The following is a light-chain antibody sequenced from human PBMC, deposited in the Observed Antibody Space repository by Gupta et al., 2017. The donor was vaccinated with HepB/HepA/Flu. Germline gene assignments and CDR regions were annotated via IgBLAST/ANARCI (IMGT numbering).Light chain of an antibody. V-gene: IGKV3-20*01. Sequence: EIVLTQSPGTLSLSPGERATLSCRASQSISSSYLAWYQQKPGQAPRLLIFDTSSRATGIPDRFSGSGSGTDFTLTISRLEPEDFAVFYCQQYGSSSTFGPGTKVDI. CDR1: QSISSSY. CDR3: QQYGSSST. CDR2: DTS. J-gene: IGKJ3*01.